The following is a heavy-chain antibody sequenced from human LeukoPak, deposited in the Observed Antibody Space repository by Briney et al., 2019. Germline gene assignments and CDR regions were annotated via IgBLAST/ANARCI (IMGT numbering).Heavy chain of an antibody. J-gene: IGHJ5*02. CDR3: ARHVGFITMVRGVINNNWFDP. V-gene: IGHV4-39*07. CDR1: GGSISSGSYY. D-gene: IGHD3-10*01. CDR2: IYYSGST. Sequence: SETLSLTCTVSGGSISSGSYYWGWIRQPPGKGLEWIGSIYYSGSTYYNPSLKSRVTISVDTSKNQFSLKLSSVTAADTAVYYCARHVGFITMVRGVINNNWFDPWGQGTLVTVSS.